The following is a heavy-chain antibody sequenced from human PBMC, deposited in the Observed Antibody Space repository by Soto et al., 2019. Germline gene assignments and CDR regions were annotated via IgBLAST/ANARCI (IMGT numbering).Heavy chain of an antibody. D-gene: IGHD6-25*01. CDR1: GFTSSTSC. Sequence: PXGCLRRAGAASGFTSSTSCMDWVRQTPGKGLEWVANINQDGSEKNYVDSVKGRFTISRDNAKNSLHLQMNSLRAEDTAVYYCTRDASRESSARGWFDTWGPGTLVTVSS. J-gene: IGHJ5*02. V-gene: IGHV3-7*01. CDR2: INQDGSEK. CDR3: TRDASRESSARGWFDT.